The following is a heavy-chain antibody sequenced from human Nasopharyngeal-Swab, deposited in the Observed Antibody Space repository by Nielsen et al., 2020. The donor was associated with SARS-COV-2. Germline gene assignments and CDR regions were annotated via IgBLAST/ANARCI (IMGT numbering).Heavy chain of an antibody. V-gene: IGHV3-30*04. Sequence: LRLSCAASGFTFSSYAMHWVRQAPGKGLEWVAVISYDGSNKYYADSVKGRFTISRDNSKNTLYLQMNSLRAEDTAVYYCARPYSGSYYGAFDIWGQGTMVTVSS. J-gene: IGHJ3*02. CDR1: GFTFSSYA. D-gene: IGHD1-26*01. CDR2: ISYDGSNK. CDR3: ARPYSGSYYGAFDI.